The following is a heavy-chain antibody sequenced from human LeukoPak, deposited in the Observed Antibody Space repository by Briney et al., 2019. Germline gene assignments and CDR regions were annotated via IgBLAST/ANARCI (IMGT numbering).Heavy chain of an antibody. CDR3: AKDIHPGLGSGASCCFDY. CDR1: GCTFSRHG. D-gene: IGHD2-15*01. CDR2: VSCYNGNT. V-gene: IGHV1-18*01. Sequence: ASVKVSCTTSGCTFSRHGITWVRQAPGQGLEWMGWVSCYNGNTNYAQNVQGRVTMTTDTSTNTAYMELRSLRSDDTAVYYCAKDIHPGLGSGASCCFDYWGQGTPVTVSS. J-gene: IGHJ4*02.